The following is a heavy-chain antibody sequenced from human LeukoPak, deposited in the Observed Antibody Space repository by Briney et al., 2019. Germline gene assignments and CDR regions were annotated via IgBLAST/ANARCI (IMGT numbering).Heavy chain of an antibody. Sequence: GGSLRLSCAASGFTFSSYAMSWVRQAPGKGLEWVSGILDSGYSTYYANSVKGRFTISRDNSNNTLYLQMNSLRAEDAAVYYCAKLGGHPLHNYYVGVWGKGTTVAVSS. CDR2: ILDSGYST. V-gene: IGHV3-23*01. D-gene: IGHD3-16*01. J-gene: IGHJ6*03. CDR3: AKLGGHPLHNYYVGV. CDR1: GFTFSSYA.